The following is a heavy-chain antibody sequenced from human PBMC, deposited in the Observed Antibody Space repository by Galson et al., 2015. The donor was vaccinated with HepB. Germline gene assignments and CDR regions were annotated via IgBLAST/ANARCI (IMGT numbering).Heavy chain of an antibody. CDR3: ARNPLQDCSGGSCYPGAFDI. CDR2: IIPLLGIA. V-gene: IGHV1-69*10. D-gene: IGHD2-15*01. Sequence: SVKVSCKASGGTFSSYAISWVRQAPGQGLEWMGGIIPLLGIANYAQRFPGSVTITADKSTSTVHMELSSLRSEDTAVYYCARNPLQDCSGGSCYPGAFDIWGQGTMVTVSS. CDR1: GGTFSSYA. J-gene: IGHJ3*02.